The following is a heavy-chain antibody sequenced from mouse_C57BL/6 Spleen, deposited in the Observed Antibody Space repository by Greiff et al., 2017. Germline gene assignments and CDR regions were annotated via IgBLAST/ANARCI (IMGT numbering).Heavy chain of an antibody. D-gene: IGHD2-4*01. V-gene: IGHV5-16*01. Sequence: EVQLVESEGGLVQPGSSMKLSCTASGFTFSDYYMAWVRQVPEKGLEWVANINYDGSSTYYLDSLKSRFIISRDNAKNILYLQMSSLKSEDTATYYCARYDYEYFDVWGTGTTVTVSS. CDR3: ARYDYEYFDV. CDR1: GFTFSDYY. J-gene: IGHJ1*03. CDR2: INYDGSST.